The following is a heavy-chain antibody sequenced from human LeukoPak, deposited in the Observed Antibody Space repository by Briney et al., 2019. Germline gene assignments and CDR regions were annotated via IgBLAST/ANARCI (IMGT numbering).Heavy chain of an antibody. V-gene: IGHV3-21*04. Sequence: GSLRLSCAASGFTFSSYSMNWVRQAPGKGLEWVSSISSSSSYIYYADSVKGRFTISRDNSKNTLYLQMNSLRAEDTAVYYCAKGGSDNFDYWGQGTLVTVSS. D-gene: IGHD3-10*01. CDR2: ISSSSSYI. J-gene: IGHJ4*02. CDR1: GFTFSSYS. CDR3: AKGGSDNFDY.